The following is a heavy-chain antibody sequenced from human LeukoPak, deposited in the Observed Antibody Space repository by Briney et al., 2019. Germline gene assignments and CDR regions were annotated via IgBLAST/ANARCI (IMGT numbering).Heavy chain of an antibody. D-gene: IGHD5-18*01. J-gene: IGHJ4*02. CDR2: IYYSGTT. CDR1: GGSISSGGFY. CDR3: ARGTTDGYSYGRFGY. Sequence: PSETLSLTCTVPGGSISSGGFYWSWIRQHPGKGLEWLGYIYYSGTTYYNPSLKSRVTFSVDTSKNQFSLKLNPVTAADTALYYCARGTTDGYSYGRFGYWGQGTLVTVSS. V-gene: IGHV4-31*03.